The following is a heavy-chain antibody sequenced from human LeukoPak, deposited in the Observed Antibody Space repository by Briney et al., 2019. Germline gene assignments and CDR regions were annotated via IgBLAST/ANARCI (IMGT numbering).Heavy chain of an antibody. Sequence: PGGSLRLSXAASGFTFSSYGMHWVRQAPGKGLEWVAFIRYDGSNKYYADSVKGRFTISRDNSKNTLYLQMNSLRAEDTAVYYCAKTMSPYYYDSSGFWGQGTLVTVSS. V-gene: IGHV3-30*02. D-gene: IGHD3-22*01. CDR3: AKTMSPYYYDSSGF. CDR2: IRYDGSNK. J-gene: IGHJ4*02. CDR1: GFTFSSYG.